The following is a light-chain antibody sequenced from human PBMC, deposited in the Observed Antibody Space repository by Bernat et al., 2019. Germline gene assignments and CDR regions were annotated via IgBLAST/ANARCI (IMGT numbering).Light chain of an antibody. J-gene: IGKJ2*01. CDR1: QSISSW. CDR3: QQYNGYSRT. Sequence: DIQMTQSPLTLSASVGDRVTISCRASQSISSWLAWYQQKPGQAPKLLIYKASTLESGVPSRFSGSGSGTEFTLTISSLQPEDVGTYYCQQYNGYSRTFGQGTKLEIK. V-gene: IGKV1-5*03. CDR2: KAS.